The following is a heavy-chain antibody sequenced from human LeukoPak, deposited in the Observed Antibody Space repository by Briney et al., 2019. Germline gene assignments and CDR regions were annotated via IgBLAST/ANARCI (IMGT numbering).Heavy chain of an antibody. Sequence: PSETLSLTCTVSGGSISSYYWSWIRQPPGKGLEWIGYIYYSGSTNYNPSLKSRVTISVNTSKNQFSLKLSSVTAADTAVYYCAGGSGWYTPFDYWGQGTLVTVSS. J-gene: IGHJ4*02. D-gene: IGHD6-19*01. V-gene: IGHV4-59*01. CDR3: AGGSGWYTPFDY. CDR2: IYYSGST. CDR1: GGSISSYY.